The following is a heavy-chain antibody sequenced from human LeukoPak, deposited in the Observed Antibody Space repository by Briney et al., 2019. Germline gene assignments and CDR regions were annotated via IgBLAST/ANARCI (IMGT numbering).Heavy chain of an antibody. CDR2: ISSSGSTI. CDR3: ARDRYSGSLGFDY. CDR1: GFTFSSYE. Sequence: GGSLRLSCAASGFTFSSYEMNWVGQAPGKGLEWVSYISSSGSTIYYADSVKGRFTISRDNAKNSLYLQMNSLRAEDTAVYYCARDRYSGSLGFDYWGQGTLVTVSS. J-gene: IGHJ4*02. D-gene: IGHD1-26*01. V-gene: IGHV3-48*03.